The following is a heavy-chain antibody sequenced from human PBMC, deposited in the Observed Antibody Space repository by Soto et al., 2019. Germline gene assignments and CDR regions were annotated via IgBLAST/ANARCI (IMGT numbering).Heavy chain of an antibody. J-gene: IGHJ4*02. CDR2: IYHSGST. Sequence: QVPLQESGPGLVKPSGTLSLTCAVSAGSISSSNWWSWVRQPPGKGLTWIVEIYHSGSTHYTPSLKSRVTISVNKSKNRFAMKLSSVTAEDTAVYYCARAHDSSGYYYANDYGGQRTLGTVSS. CDR3: ARAHDSSGYYYANDY. V-gene: IGHV4-4*02. CDR1: AGSISSSNW. D-gene: IGHD3-22*01.